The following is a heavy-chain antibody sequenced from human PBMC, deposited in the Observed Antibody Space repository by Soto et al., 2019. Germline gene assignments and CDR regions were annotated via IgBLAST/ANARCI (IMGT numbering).Heavy chain of an antibody. CDR1: GFTFDDYA. CDR2: ISWNSGSI. V-gene: IGHV3-9*01. D-gene: IGHD3-10*01. Sequence: GGSLRLSCAASGFTFDDYAMHWVRQAPGKGLEWVSGISWNSGSIGYADSVKGRFTISRDNAKNSLYLQMNSLRAEDTALYYCAKDQGTYYYGSRPPYYYYGMDVWGQGTTVTRLL. J-gene: IGHJ6*02. CDR3: AKDQGTYYYGSRPPYYYYGMDV.